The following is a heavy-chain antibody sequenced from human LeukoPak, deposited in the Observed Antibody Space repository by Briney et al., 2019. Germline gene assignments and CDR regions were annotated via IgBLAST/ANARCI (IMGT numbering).Heavy chain of an antibody. Sequence: GGSLRLSCAASGFTFSSYSMNWVRQAPGKGLEWVSYISSSSSTIYYADSVKGRFTISRDNAKNSLYLQMNSLRAEDTAVYYCARDGAVRYFDWPKDYFDYWGQGTLVTVSS. D-gene: IGHD3-9*01. J-gene: IGHJ4*02. CDR2: ISSSSSTI. CDR3: ARDGAVRYFDWPKDYFDY. V-gene: IGHV3-48*04. CDR1: GFTFSSYS.